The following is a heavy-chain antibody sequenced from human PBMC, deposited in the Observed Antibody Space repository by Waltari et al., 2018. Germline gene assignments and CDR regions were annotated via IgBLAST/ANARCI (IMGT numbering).Heavy chain of an antibody. J-gene: IGHJ4*02. V-gene: IGHV3-21*01. CDR2: ISSSSSYI. CDR3: AREMTTGFDY. CDR1: GFTFSSYS. D-gene: IGHD4-17*01. Sequence: EVQLVESGGGLVKPGGSLRLSCAASGFTFSSYSMNWVRQAPGKGLEWVSSISSSSSYICDADSVKGRFTIARDNAKNSLYLQMNSLRAEDTAVYYCAREMTTGFDYWGQGTLVTVSS.